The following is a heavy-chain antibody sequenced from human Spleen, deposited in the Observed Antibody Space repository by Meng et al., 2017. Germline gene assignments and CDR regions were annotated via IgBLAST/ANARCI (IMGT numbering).Heavy chain of an antibody. J-gene: IGHJ5*02. D-gene: IGHD2-15*01. Sequence: QVQLQDSGPGLVKPSETLSLTCSVSGGSIRISGYYWGWIRQPPGKGLEWIGSIGHSGFTYYTPSVRSRVTISVDTSKNQFSLKLTSVTAADSAVYYCACSGSSCYSLLVSPPWGQGTLVTVSS. CDR2: IGHSGFT. CDR1: GGSIRISGYY. V-gene: IGHV4-39*07. CDR3: ACSGSSCYSLLVSPP.